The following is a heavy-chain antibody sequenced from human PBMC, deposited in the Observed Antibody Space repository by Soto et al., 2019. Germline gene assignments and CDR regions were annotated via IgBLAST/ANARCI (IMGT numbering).Heavy chain of an antibody. V-gene: IGHV4-30-4*01. D-gene: IGHD2-21*01. CDR2: IYYSGST. J-gene: IGHJ4*02. CDR3: ASPIVVVSAIYFDY. CDR1: GGSISSGDYY. Sequence: SETLSLTCTVSGGSISSGDYYWSWIRQPPGKGLEWIGYIYYSGSTYYNPSLKSRVTISVDTSKNQFSLKLSSVTAADTAVYYCASPIVVVSAIYFDYSGPGTIVTVYS.